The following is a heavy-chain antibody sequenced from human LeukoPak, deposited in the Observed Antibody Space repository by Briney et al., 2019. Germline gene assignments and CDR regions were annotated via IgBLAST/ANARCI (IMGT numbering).Heavy chain of an antibody. V-gene: IGHV3-21*01. CDR2: ISSRSSYI. Sequence: GGSLRLSCAASGFAFSNYTMNWVRQAPGKGLEWVSSISSRSSYIYYADSVKGRFTISRDNAQKSLYLQMNSLRADDTAVYYCARDQQLRYFDWLSPDAFNIWGQGTMVTVSS. CDR3: ARDQQLRYFDWLSPDAFNI. CDR1: GFAFSNYT. J-gene: IGHJ3*02. D-gene: IGHD3-9*01.